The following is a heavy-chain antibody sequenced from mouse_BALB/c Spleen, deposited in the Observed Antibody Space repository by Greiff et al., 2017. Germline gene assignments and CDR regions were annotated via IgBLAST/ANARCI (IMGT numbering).Heavy chain of an antibody. CDR2: ISSGSSTI. J-gene: IGHJ1*01. D-gene: IGHD4-1*01. V-gene: IGHV5-17*02. CDR3: ARELGPDWYFDV. CDR1: GFTFSSFG. Sequence: EVKLMESGGGLVQPGGSRKLSCAASGFTFSSFGMHWVRQAPEKGLEWVAYISSGSSTIYYADTVKGRFTISRDNPKNTLFLQMTSLRSEDTAMYYCARELGPDWYFDVWGAGTTVTVAS.